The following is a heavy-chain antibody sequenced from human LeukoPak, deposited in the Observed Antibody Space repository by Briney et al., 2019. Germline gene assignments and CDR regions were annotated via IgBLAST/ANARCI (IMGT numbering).Heavy chain of an antibody. Sequence: SETLSLTCTVSGGSISSYYWSWIRQPPGKGLEWIGYIYYSGSTNYNPSLKSRVTISVDTSKNQFSLKLSSVTAADTAVYYCARDRIVGTYYYYYYYMDVWGKGTTVTVSS. CDR1: GGSISSYY. CDR3: ARDRIVGTYYYYYYYMDV. D-gene: IGHD1-26*01. V-gene: IGHV4-59*12. CDR2: IYYSGST. J-gene: IGHJ6*03.